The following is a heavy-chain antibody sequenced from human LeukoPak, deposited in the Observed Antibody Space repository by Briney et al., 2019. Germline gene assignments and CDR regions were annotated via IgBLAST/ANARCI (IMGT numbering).Heavy chain of an antibody. J-gene: IGHJ4*02. V-gene: IGHV3-21*01. CDR1: GFTFSSYS. D-gene: IGHD3-16*01. CDR3: ARVVWGQLTYYFDY. Sequence: GGSLGLSCAASGFTFSSYSMKWVRQAPGKGLEWVSSISTSSSYIYYADSVKGRFTISRDNAKNSLYLQMNSLRVEDTAVYYCARVVWGQLTYYFDYWGQGTLVTVSS. CDR2: ISTSSSYI.